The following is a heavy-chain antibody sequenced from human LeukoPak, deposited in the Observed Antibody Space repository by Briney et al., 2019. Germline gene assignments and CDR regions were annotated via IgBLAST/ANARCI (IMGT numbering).Heavy chain of an antibody. CDR1: GGSFSGYY. CDR3: ARAGYSSGWTYFDY. D-gene: IGHD6-19*01. V-gene: IGHV4-34*01. J-gene: IGHJ4*02. CDR2: INHSGST. Sequence: SETLSLTCAVYGGSFSGYYWSWIRQPPGKGLEWIGEINHSGSTNYNPSLRSRATISVDTSKNQFSLKLSSVTAADTAVYYCARAGYSSGWTYFDYWGQGTLVTVSS.